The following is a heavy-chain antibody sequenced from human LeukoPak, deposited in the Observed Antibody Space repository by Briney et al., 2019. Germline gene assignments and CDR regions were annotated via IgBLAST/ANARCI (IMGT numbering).Heavy chain of an antibody. CDR3: AGSDYGDYSGFDP. Sequence: GASVKVSCKDSGYTFTGYYMHWVRQAPGQGLAWMGWINPNSGGTNYAQKFQGRVTMTRDTSISTAYMELSRLRSDDTAVYYCAGSDYGDYSGFDPWGQGTLVTVSS. V-gene: IGHV1-2*02. CDR2: INPNSGGT. D-gene: IGHD4-17*01. CDR1: GYTFTGYY. J-gene: IGHJ5*02.